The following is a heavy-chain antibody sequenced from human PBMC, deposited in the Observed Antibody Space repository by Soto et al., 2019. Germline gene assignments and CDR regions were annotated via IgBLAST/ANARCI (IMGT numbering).Heavy chain of an antibody. Sequence: PWWSLRLSCSASVFTFSDYYMSWIRQAPGKGLEWVSYISSSGSTIYYADSVKGRFTISRDNAKNSLYLQMNSLRAEDTAVYYCARDHYYGSGSYYNVVSYYGMDVWGQGTTVTVSS. D-gene: IGHD3-10*01. CDR3: ARDHYYGSGSYYNVVSYYGMDV. J-gene: IGHJ6*02. V-gene: IGHV3-11*01. CDR2: ISSSGSTI. CDR1: VFTFSDYY.